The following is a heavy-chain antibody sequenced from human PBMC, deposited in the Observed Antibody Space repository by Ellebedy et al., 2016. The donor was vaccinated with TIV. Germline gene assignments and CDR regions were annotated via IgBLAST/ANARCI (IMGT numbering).Heavy chain of an antibody. J-gene: IGHJ5*02. V-gene: IGHV4-59*01. CDR3: ARSSWVNWFDP. CDR2: IYYSGSI. Sequence: SETLSLTCTVSGDSISSYYWNWIRQPPGKGLEWIGYIYYSGSINYNPSLKSRVTISVDTSKNQFSLKLSSVTAADTAVYYCARSSWVNWFDPWGQGILVTVSS. CDR1: GDSISSYY. D-gene: IGHD2-15*01.